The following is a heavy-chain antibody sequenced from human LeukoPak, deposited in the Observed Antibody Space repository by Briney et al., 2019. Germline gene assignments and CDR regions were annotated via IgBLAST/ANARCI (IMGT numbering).Heavy chain of an antibody. CDR2: INPNSGGT. D-gene: IGHD2-2*02. Sequence: ASVKVSCKASGYTFTGYYMHWVRQAPGQGLEWMGWINPNSGGTNYAQKFQGRVTMTRDTSISTAYMELSRLRSDDTAVNYCARDPAVVVPAAILPEYYFDYWGQGTLVTVSS. V-gene: IGHV1-2*02. CDR3: ARDPAVVVPAAILPEYYFDY. CDR1: GYTFTGYY. J-gene: IGHJ4*02.